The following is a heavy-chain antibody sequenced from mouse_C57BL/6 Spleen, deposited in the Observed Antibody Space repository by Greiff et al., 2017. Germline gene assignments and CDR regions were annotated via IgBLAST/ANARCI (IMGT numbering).Heavy chain of an antibody. D-gene: IGHD1-1*01. CDR1: GFTFSDYY. J-gene: IGHJ1*03. Sequence: EVKVVESGGGLVQPGGSLKLSCAASGFTFSDYYMYWVRQTPEKRLEWVAYISNGGGSTYYPDTVKGRFTISRDNAKNTLYLQMSRLKSEDTAMYYCASLYYGSSYGYFDVWGTGTTVTVSS. CDR3: ASLYYGSSYGYFDV. CDR2: ISNGGGST. V-gene: IGHV5-12*01.